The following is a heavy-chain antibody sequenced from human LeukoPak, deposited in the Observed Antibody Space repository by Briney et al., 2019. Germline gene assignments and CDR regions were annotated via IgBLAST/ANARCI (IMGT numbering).Heavy chain of an antibody. CDR2: ISSVSGTI. V-gene: IGHV3-48*01. J-gene: IGHJ4*02. D-gene: IGHD3-16*01. Sequence: PGGSLRLSCAASGLTFSSYSMNWVRQAPGKGLEWVAYISSVSGTIYYADSVKGRFTISRDNAKNSLYLQMNSLRAEDTAVYYCAGDQGGPTSYWGQGTLVTVSS. CDR1: GLTFSSYS. CDR3: AGDQGGPTSY.